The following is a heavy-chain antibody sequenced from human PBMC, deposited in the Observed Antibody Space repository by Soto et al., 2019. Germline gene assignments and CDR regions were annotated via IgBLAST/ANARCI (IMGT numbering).Heavy chain of an antibody. Sequence: QVQLVESGGGVVQPGRSLRLSCAASGFTFSSYGMHWVRQAPGKGLEWVAVISYDGSNKYYADSVKGRFTISRDNSKNTLYLQMNSLRAEDTAVYCCAKDQKESSADGHYYGMDAWGQGTTVTVSS. CDR1: GFTFSSYG. D-gene: IGHD6-25*01. CDR3: AKDQKESSADGHYYGMDA. V-gene: IGHV3-30*18. CDR2: ISYDGSNK. J-gene: IGHJ6*02.